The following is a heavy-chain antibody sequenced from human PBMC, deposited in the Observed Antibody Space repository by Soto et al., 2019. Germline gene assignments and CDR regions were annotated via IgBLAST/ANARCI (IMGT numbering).Heavy chain of an antibody. D-gene: IGHD2-15*01. CDR3: ARRVQCSGGNCYSGYYYYMDV. J-gene: IGHJ6*03. CDR2: IYSSGST. V-gene: IGHV4-59*08. CDR1: GGSINTYY. Sequence: SETLSLTCTVSGGSINTYYWNWIRQPPGKGLEWIGIIYSSGSTSYNLSLQSRVTVSVDTSKNQFSLQLSSVTAADTAVYYCARRVQCSGGNCYSGYYYYMDVWGKGTTVTVSS.